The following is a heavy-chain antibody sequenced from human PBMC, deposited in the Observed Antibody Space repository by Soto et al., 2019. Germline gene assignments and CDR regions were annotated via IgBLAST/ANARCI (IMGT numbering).Heavy chain of an antibody. CDR3: ARDRSSSSWYYFDY. Sequence: GGSLRLSCAASGFTFSSYGMHWVRQAPGKGLEWMAVIWYDGSNKYYADSVKGRFTISRDNSKNTLYLQMNSLRAEDTAVYYCARDRSSSSWYYFDYWGQGTLVTVSS. D-gene: IGHD6-13*01. J-gene: IGHJ4*02. CDR1: GFTFSSYG. V-gene: IGHV3-33*01. CDR2: IWYDGSNK.